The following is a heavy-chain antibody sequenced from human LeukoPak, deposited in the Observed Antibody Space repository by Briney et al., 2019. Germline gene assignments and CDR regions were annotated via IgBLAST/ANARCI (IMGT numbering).Heavy chain of an antibody. Sequence: GGSLRLSCAASGFIVSHNYMTWVRQAPGKGLEWISVIYIDGTTYYADSVKGRFTISRDQANNTLYLQMNALRDEDTAVYYCARGPRYSFYWGQGTLVSVSS. CDR1: GFIVSHNY. J-gene: IGHJ4*02. CDR2: IYIDGTT. V-gene: IGHV3-53*01. D-gene: IGHD6-13*01. CDR3: ARGPRYSFY.